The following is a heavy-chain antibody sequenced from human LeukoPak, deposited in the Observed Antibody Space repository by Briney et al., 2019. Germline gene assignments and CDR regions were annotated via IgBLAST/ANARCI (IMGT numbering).Heavy chain of an antibody. V-gene: IGHV1-46*01. Sequence: ASVKVSCKASGYTSTNYYMHWVRQAPGQGLEWMGIFNPSGGSTNSAQKFQGRVTMTRDTSISTAYMELSRLRSDDTAVYYCARDFNIPFLVRGAHNWFDPWGQGTLVTVSS. D-gene: IGHD3-10*01. CDR1: GYTSTNYY. CDR2: FNPSGGST. J-gene: IGHJ5*02. CDR3: ARDFNIPFLVRGAHNWFDP.